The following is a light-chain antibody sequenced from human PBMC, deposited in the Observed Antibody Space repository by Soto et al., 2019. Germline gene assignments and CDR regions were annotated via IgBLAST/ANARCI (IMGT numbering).Light chain of an antibody. CDR3: QAFDNSLSASGV. Sequence: QSVLTQPPSVSGAPGQRVTISCAGSSSHIGATYDIHWYQQLPGAAPRLLIYGNSNRPSGVPDRFAGSKSGTSASLAIIGLRVEDEGIYYCQAFDNSLSASGVFGGGTKLPS. J-gene: IGLJ3*02. CDR1: SSHIGATYD. CDR2: GNS. V-gene: IGLV1-40*01.